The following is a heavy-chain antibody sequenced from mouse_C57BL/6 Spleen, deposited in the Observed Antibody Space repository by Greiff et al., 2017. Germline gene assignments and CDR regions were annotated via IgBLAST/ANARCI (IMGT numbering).Heavy chain of an antibody. CDR3: ARDRGIYYGNYVYFDY. D-gene: IGHD2-1*01. CDR1: GFTFSSYA. V-gene: IGHV5-4*01. Sequence: EVKLVESGGGLVKPGGSLKLSCAASGFTFSSYAMSWVRQTPEKRLEWVATISDGGSYTYYPDNVKGRFTISRDNAKNNLYLQMSNLKSEDTAMYYCARDRGIYYGNYVYFDYWGQGTTLTVSS. J-gene: IGHJ2*01. CDR2: ISDGGSYT.